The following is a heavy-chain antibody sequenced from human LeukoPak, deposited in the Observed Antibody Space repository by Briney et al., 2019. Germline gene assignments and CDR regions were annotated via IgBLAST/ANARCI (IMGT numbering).Heavy chain of an antibody. CDR2: FYSGGST. D-gene: IGHD2-2*01. CDR1: GFTGRSNY. J-gene: IGHJ6*02. Sequence: GGSLRLSCAASGFTGRSNYMTWVRQAPGKGLEWVAVFYSGGSTYYADSVKGRFTISRDTSNNTLSLQMNNLRVEDTAVYYCARDFCSPRAKYCDSATCYGLFCYGMDVWGQGTTVTVSS. CDR3: ARDFCSPRAKYCDSATCYGLFCYGMDV. V-gene: IGHV3-66*01.